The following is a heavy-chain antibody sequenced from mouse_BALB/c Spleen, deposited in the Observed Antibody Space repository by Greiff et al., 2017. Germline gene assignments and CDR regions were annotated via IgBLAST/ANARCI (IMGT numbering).Heavy chain of an antibody. V-gene: IGHV5-17*02. Sequence: EVHLVESGGGLVQPGGSRKLSCAASGFTFSSFGMHWVRQAPEKGLEWVAYISSGSSTIYYADTVKGRFTISRDNPKNTLFLQMTSLRSEDTAMYYCARGRGYYGNYAMDYWGQGTSVTVSS. CDR1: GFTFSSFG. CDR3: ARGRGYYGNYAMDY. J-gene: IGHJ4*01. D-gene: IGHD1-1*01. CDR2: ISSGSSTI.